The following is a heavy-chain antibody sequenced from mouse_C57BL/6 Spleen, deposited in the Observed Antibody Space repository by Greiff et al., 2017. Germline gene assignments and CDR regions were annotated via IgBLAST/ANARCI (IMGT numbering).Heavy chain of an antibody. J-gene: IGHJ2*01. CDR2: IDPANGNT. CDR3: AMGFPFDY. V-gene: IGHV14-3*01. CDR1: GFNIKNTY. Sequence: VQLQQSVAELVRPGASVKLSCTASGFNIKNTYMHWVKQRPEQGLEWIGRIDPANGNTKYAPKFQGKATLTVDKSSSTAYMQLSSLTSEDSAVYYCAMGFPFDYWGQGTTLTVSS.